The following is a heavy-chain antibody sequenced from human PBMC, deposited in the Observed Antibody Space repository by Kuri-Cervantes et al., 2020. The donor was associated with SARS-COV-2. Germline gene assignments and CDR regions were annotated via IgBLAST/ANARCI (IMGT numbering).Heavy chain of an antibody. J-gene: IGHJ5*02. Sequence: SETLSLTCAVYGGSFIGYYWSWIRQPPGKGLEWIGEINHSGSTNYNPSLKSRVTISVDTSKNQFSLKLSSVTAADTAVYYCARLSYYYDSSGYYGGNWFDPWGQGTLVTVSS. V-gene: IGHV4-34*01. CDR1: GGSFIGYY. CDR3: ARLSYYYDSSGYYGGNWFDP. D-gene: IGHD3-22*01. CDR2: INHSGST.